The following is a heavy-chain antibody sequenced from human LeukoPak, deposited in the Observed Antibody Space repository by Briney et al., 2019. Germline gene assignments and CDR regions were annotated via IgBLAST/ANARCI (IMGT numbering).Heavy chain of an antibody. V-gene: IGHV4-4*07. CDR2: IYTSGST. J-gene: IGHJ4*02. Sequence: SETLSLTCTVSGGSISSYYWSWIRRPAGKGLEWLGRIYTSGSTNYNASLKSRVSISVDTSKNQFSLKLSSVTAADTAVFYCARENSGSYREFDYWGQGTLVTVSS. CDR1: GGSISSYY. CDR3: ARENSGSYREFDY. D-gene: IGHD1-26*01.